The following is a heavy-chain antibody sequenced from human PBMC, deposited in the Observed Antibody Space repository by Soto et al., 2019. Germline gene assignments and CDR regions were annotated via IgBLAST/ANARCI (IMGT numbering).Heavy chain of an antibody. CDR2: INHSGST. D-gene: IGHD2-2*01. CDR1: GGAFIGYY. CDR3: ARMGDCSSTSCYYYYGMDV. Sequence: SETLSLTCAVYGGAFIGYYWSFSRHAPVKWREWIGEINHSGSTNYNPSLKSRVTISVDTSKNQFSLKLSSVTAADTAVYYCARMGDCSSTSCYYYYGMDVWGQGTTVTVSS. J-gene: IGHJ6*02. V-gene: IGHV4-34*01.